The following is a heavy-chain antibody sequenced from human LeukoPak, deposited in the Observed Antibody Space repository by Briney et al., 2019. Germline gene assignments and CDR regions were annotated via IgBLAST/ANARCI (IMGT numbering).Heavy chain of an antibody. J-gene: IGHJ5*02. CDR1: GYTFTGYY. CDR2: INPNSGGT. CDR3: ARDRRYGGNSGWFDP. V-gene: IGHV1-2*02. Sequence: ASVKVSCKASGYTFTGYYMHWVRQAPGQGLEWMGWINPNSGGTNYAQKFQGRVTMTRDTSISTAYMELSRLRSDDTAVHYCARDRRYGGNSGWFDPWGQGTLVTVSS. D-gene: IGHD4-23*01.